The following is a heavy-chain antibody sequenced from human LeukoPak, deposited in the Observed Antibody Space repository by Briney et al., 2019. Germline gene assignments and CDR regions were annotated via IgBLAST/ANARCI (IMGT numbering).Heavy chain of an antibody. V-gene: IGHV4-30-4*01. CDR3: ARVGSSSWSYFDY. J-gene: IGHJ4*02. CDR1: GGSTSSGDYY. CDR2: IYYSGST. Sequence: SETLSLTCTVSGGSTSSGDYYWSWIRQPPGKGLEWIGYIYYSGSTYYNPSLKSRVTISVDTSKNQFSLKLSSVTAADTAVYYCARVGSSSWSYFDYWGQGTLVTVSS. D-gene: IGHD6-13*01.